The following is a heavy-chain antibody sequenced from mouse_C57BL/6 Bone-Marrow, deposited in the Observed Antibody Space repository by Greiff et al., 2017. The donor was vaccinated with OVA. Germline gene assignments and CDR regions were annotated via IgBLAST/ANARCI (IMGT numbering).Heavy chain of an antibody. CDR2: IWSDGST. D-gene: IGHD2-5*01. J-gene: IGHJ4*01. CDR1: GFSLTSYG. Sequence: QVQLKESGPGLVAPSQSLSITCTVSGFSLTSYGVHWVRQPPGKGLEWLVVIWSDGSTTYNSALKSRLSISKDNSKSQVFLKMNSLQTDDTAMYYCARRSNYRGDYAMDYWGQGTSVTVSS. CDR3: ARRSNYRGDYAMDY. V-gene: IGHV2-6*03.